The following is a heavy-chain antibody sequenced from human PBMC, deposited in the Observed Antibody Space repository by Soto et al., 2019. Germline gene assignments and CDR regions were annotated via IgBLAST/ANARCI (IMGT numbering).Heavy chain of an antibody. J-gene: IGHJ5*02. CDR2: IIPIFGTA. Sequence: QVQLVQSGAEVKKPGSSVKVSCKASGGTFSSYAISWVRQAPGQGLEWMGGIIPIFGTANYAQKFQGRVTITADESKSTDYMELSSLRSEDAAVYYCARALRVTEPFDPWGQGTLVTVSS. D-gene: IGHD4-17*01. V-gene: IGHV1-69*12. CDR3: ARALRVTEPFDP. CDR1: GGTFSSYA.